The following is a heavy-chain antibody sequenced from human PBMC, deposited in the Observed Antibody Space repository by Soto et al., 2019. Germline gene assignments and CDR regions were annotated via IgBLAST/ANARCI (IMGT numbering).Heavy chain of an antibody. J-gene: IGHJ4*02. CDR2: ISYDGSNK. Sequence: GGSLRLSCAASGFTFSSYGMHWVRQAPGKGLEWVAVISYDGSNKYYADSVKGRFTISGDNSKNTLYLQMNSLRAEDTAVYYCAKDLGHYYDSSGYYGLDYWGQGTLVTVSS. CDR1: GFTFSSYG. CDR3: AKDLGHYYDSSGYYGLDY. D-gene: IGHD3-22*01. V-gene: IGHV3-30*18.